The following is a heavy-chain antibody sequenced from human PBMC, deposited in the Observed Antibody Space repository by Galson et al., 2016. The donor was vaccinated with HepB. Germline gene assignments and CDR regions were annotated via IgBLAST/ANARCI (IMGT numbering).Heavy chain of an antibody. CDR1: GFTFSYYA. Sequence: SLRLSCAASGFTFSYYAMHWVRQAPGKGLEWVALISHDGTSKYYADSLKGQFTISRDNSKHTLYLQMNSLRVEDTAVYYCARTYLLDYWGQGTPVTVSP. D-gene: IGHD2-15*01. CDR3: ARTYLLDY. J-gene: IGHJ4*02. V-gene: IGHV3-30-3*01. CDR2: ISHDGTSK.